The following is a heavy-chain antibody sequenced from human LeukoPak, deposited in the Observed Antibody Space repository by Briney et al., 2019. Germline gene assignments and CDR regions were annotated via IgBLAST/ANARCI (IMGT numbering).Heavy chain of an antibody. CDR2: IPTSGGP. V-gene: IGHV3-69-1*01. J-gene: IGHJ4*02. Sequence: GGSLRLSCAASGFTFRDYAMSWVRQTPGKGLEWVSIIPTSGGPHYADSVRGRFTISRDNAKNSLYLQMNSLRAEDTAVYYCARDLAGGYYPNFDYWGQGTLVTVSS. CDR3: ARDLAGGYYPNFDY. CDR1: GFTFRDYA. D-gene: IGHD3-22*01.